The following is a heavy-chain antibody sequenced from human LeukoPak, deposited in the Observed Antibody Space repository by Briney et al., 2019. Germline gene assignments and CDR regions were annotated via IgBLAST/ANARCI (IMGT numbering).Heavy chain of an antibody. CDR3: ARRALGDSSGHYWYFDL. CDR1: GYTFTGYY. D-gene: IGHD3-22*01. V-gene: IGHV1-2*02. Sequence: ASEKVSCKASGYTFTGYYMHWVRQAPEQGIEWMGWINPNSGGTNYAQKFQGRVTMTRDTSTTTAYMELSRLRSDDTAVYYCARRALGDSSGHYWYFDLWGRGTLVTVSS. CDR2: INPNSGGT. J-gene: IGHJ2*01.